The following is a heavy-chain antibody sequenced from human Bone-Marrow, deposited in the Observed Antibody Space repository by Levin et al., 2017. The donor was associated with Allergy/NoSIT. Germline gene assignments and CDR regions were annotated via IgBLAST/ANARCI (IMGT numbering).Heavy chain of an antibody. Sequence: SVKVSCKASGGTFSSYAISWVRQAPGQGLEWMGGIIPIFGTANYAQKFQGRVTITADESTSTAYMELSSLRSEDTAVYYCARGYSYGPASYYFDYWGQGTLVTVSS. CDR1: GGTFSSYA. CDR3: ARGYSYGPASYYFDY. J-gene: IGHJ4*02. CDR2: IIPIFGTA. D-gene: IGHD5-18*01. V-gene: IGHV1-69*13.